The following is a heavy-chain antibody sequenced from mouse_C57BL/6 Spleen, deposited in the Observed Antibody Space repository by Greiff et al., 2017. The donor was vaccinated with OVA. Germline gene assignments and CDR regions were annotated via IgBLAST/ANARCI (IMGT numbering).Heavy chain of an antibody. V-gene: IGHV5-17*01. J-gene: IGHJ3*01. Sequence: DVKLVESGGGLVKPGGSLKLSCAASGFTFSDYGMHWVRQAPEKGLEWVAYISSGSSTIYYADTVKGRFTISRDNAKNTLFLQMTSLRSEDTAMYYCANDYRFAYWGQGTLVTVSA. CDR3: ANDYRFAY. D-gene: IGHD2-4*01. CDR1: GFTFSDYG. CDR2: ISSGSSTI.